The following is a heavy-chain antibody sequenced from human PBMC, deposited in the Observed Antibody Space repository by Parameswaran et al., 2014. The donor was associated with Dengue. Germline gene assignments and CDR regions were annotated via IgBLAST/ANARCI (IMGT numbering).Heavy chain of an antibody. CDR3: ARMASYDYGDYGVTRWFDP. J-gene: IGHJ5*02. CDR2: ISSSSSYI. D-gene: IGHD4-17*01. Sequence: VRQAPGKGLEWVSSISSSSSYIYYADSVKGRFTISRDNAKNSLYLQMNSLRAEDTAVYYCARMASYDYGDYGVTRWFDPWGQGTLVTVSS. V-gene: IGHV3-21*01.